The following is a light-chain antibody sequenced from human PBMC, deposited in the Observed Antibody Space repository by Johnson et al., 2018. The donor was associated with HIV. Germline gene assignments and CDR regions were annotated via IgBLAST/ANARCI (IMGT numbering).Light chain of an antibody. J-gene: IGLJ1*01. CDR3: GTWVSNRSAEV. V-gene: IGLV1-51*01. CDR1: SSNIGNNY. Sequence: QSVLTQPPSVSAAPGQKVTISCSGSSSNIGNNYVSWYQQLPGTAPKLLIYDNNKRPSGIPDRFSGSKSGTSATLGITGLQTGDEADYYCGTWVSNRSAEVFGTGTKVPVL. CDR2: DNN.